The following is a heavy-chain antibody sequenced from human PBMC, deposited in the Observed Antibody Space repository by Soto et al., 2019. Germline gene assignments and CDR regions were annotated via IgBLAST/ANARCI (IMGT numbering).Heavy chain of an antibody. CDR1: GFTFDTYT. CDR2: ISATTTYK. J-gene: IGHJ2*01. Sequence: EVQVVESGGGLVKPGGSLRISCTASGFTFDTYTMNWLRQAPGRGLEWVSSISATTTYKYYAASVEGRFTISRDNAKNSLYLQTNSLGAEDTAVYYCARGSASKSGHLWYFDLWGRGTLVTVSS. CDR3: ARGSASKSGHLWYFDL. D-gene: IGHD2-8*02. V-gene: IGHV3-21*01.